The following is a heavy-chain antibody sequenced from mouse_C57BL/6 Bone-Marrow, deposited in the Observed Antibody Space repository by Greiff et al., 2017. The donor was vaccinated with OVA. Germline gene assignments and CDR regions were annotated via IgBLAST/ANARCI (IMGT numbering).Heavy chain of an antibody. CDR2: IDPSDSYT. CDR3: AREGATVRGSFAY. V-gene: IGHV1-50*01. CDR1: GYTFTSYW. Sequence: VQLQQPGAELVKPGASVKLSCKASGYTFTSYWMQWVKQRPGQGLEWIGEIDPSDSYTNYNQKFKGKATLTVDTSSSTAYMQLSSLPSEDSAVYYGAREGATVRGSFAYWGQGTLVTVSA. D-gene: IGHD1-1*01. J-gene: IGHJ3*01.